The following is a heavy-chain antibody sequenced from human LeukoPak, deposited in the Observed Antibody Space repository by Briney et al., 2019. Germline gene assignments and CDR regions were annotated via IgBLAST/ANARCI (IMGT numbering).Heavy chain of an antibody. D-gene: IGHD3-3*01. CDR3: ARGDFWSGYSNYYYMDV. CDR1: GGTFSSYD. CDR2: IIPIFVTS. J-gene: IGHJ6*03. V-gene: IGHV1-69*05. Sequence: SVKVSCKASGGTFSSYDISWVRQAPGQGGEWMGGIIPIFVTSNYAQKFQRRVTFTRNTSISTAFMDLGSLMSEDTAVYYCARGDFWSGYSNYYYMDVWGKGTTVTVSS.